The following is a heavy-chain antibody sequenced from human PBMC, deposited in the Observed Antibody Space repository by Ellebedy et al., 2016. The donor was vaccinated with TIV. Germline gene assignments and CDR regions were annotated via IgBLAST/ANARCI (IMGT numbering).Heavy chain of an antibody. J-gene: IGHJ3*02. CDR1: GYTFTSYY. Sequence: SVKVSXXASGYTFTSYYMHWVRQAPGQGLEWMGGIIPIFGTANYAQKFQGRVTITADESTSTAYMELRSLRSDDTAVYYCARELSVRAFDIWGQGTMVTVSS. V-gene: IGHV1-69*13. D-gene: IGHD2/OR15-2a*01. CDR2: IIPIFGTA. CDR3: ARELSVRAFDI.